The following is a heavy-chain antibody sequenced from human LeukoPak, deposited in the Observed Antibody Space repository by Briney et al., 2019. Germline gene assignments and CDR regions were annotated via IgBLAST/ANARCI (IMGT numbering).Heavy chain of an antibody. CDR1: GFTFSSYA. Sequence: GGSLRLSCAASGFTFSSYAMTWLRQAPGKGLGWVSALNYNGGNTYYADSVKGRFTISRDNAKNSLYLQMNSLRAEDTAVYYCARDGCSGGSCVDYWGQGTLVTVSS. CDR3: ARDGCSGGSCVDY. V-gene: IGHV3-23*01. J-gene: IGHJ4*02. D-gene: IGHD2-15*01. CDR2: LNYNGGNT.